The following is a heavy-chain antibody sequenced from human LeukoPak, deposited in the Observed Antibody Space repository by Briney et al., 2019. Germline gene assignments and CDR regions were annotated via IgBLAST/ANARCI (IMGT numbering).Heavy chain of an antibody. Sequence: SETLSLTCTVSGGSISRSGYYWGWIRQAPGKGLEWIGSIFHTGSTSYNASLKSRLTIIADTSTNRVSLNMSSVTVADTAVYYCVRRQDVYDYDNRDYYPVDYWGQGILVTVSS. CDR1: GGSISRSGYY. J-gene: IGHJ4*02. D-gene: IGHD3-22*01. V-gene: IGHV4-39*01. CDR2: IFHTGST. CDR3: VRRQDVYDYDNRDYYPVDY.